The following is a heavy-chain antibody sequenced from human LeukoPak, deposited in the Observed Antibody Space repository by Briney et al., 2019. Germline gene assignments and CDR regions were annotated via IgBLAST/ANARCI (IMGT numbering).Heavy chain of an antibody. CDR2: IYYTGST. D-gene: IGHD4-23*01. CDR1: AGSISIYY. J-gene: IGHJ4*02. Sequence: SETLSLTCTVSAGSISIYYWSWIRRPPGKGLEWIGSIYYTGSTNYNPSLESRVTMSVDTSKNQFSLKLSSVTAADTAVYYCARDLLNEGNHLDYWGQGTLVTVSS. V-gene: IGHV4-59*12. CDR3: ARDLLNEGNHLDY.